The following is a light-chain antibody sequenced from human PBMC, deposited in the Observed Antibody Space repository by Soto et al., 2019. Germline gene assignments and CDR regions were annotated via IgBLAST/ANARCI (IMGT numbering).Light chain of an antibody. J-gene: IGKJ1*01. CDR2: AAS. CDR1: QGIRND. V-gene: IGKV1-6*01. CDR3: LQDYNYPRT. Sequence: ALQMTQSPSSLSASVGDRVTITCRASQGIRNDLGWYQQRPGKAPKLLIYAASSLQSGVPSRFSGSGSGTDFTLTISSLQPEDFATYYCLQDYNYPRTFGQGTKVEIK.